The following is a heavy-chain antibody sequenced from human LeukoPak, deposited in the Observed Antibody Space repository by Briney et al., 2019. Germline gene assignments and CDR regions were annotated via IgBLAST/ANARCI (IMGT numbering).Heavy chain of an antibody. CDR2: IYYSGST. D-gene: IGHD2-21*01. J-gene: IGHJ5*02. CDR1: GGSLSSYY. CDR3: ARAFPRIAAFDL. Sequence: SETLSLTCTVSGGSLSSYYWSWVRQPPGKGLEWIGYIYYSGSTNYNPSLTSRVTISVDATKNQFSLKLSSVTAADTAVYYCARAFPRIAAFDLWGQGTLVTVSS. V-gene: IGHV4-59*01.